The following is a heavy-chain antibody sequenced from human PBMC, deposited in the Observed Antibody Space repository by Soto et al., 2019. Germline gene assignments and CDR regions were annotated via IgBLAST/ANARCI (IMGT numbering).Heavy chain of an antibody. D-gene: IGHD2-2*01. CDR3: ARQSRGGYWFDP. Sequence: SETLSLTCAVSGVSVTNGDYYWSWMRQCPGKGLEWLGNIYYSDTTSYNPSLNSRLSISVNTPRNLFSHQLTSVTAADTAIYYCARQSRGGYWFDPWGHGTLVTFSS. J-gene: IGHJ5*02. CDR2: IYYSDTT. V-gene: IGHV4-30-4*01. CDR1: GVSVTNGDYY.